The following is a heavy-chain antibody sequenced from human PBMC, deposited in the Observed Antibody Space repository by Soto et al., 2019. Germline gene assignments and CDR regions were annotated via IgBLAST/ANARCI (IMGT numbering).Heavy chain of an antibody. CDR2: IYYSGST. CDR3: AGRGGDAFDF. J-gene: IGHJ3*01. CDR1: GGSISSYY. Sequence: QVQLQESGPGLVKPSETLSLTCTVSGGSISSYYWSWIRQPPGKGLEWIGYIYYSGSTNYNPSLERRVTIAVATSRNQFSLKLSSVTAADTAVYYCAGRGGDAFDFWGQGAMVTVSS. D-gene: IGHD3-10*01. V-gene: IGHV4-59*01.